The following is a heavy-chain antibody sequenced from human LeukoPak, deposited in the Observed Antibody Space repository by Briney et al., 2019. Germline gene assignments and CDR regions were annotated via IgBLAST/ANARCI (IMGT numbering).Heavy chain of an antibody. J-gene: IGHJ6*02. CDR3: ARRVYYYDSSGYYGGYYYYGMDV. CDR2: ISYDGSNK. CDR1: GFTFSSYA. Sequence: GGSLRLYCAASGFTFSSYAMHWVRQAPGKGLEWVAVISYDGSNKYYADSVKGRFTISRDNSKNTLYLQMNSLRAEDTAVYYCARRVYYYDSSGYYGGYYYYGMDVWGQGTTVTVSS. V-gene: IGHV3-30-3*01. D-gene: IGHD3-22*01.